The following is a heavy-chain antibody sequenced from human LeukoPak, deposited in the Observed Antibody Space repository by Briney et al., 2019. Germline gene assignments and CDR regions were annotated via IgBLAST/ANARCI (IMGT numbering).Heavy chain of an antibody. CDR2: IYYSGST. CDR3: ARDRIVGATTYTTHYFDY. Sequence: SETLSLTCTVSGGSISSYYWSWIRQPPGKGLEWIGYIYYSGSTNYNPSLKSRVTISVDTSKNQFSLKLSSVTAADTAVYYCARDRIVGATTYTTHYFDYWGQGTLVTVSS. D-gene: IGHD1-26*01. J-gene: IGHJ4*02. CDR1: GGSISSYY. V-gene: IGHV4-59*01.